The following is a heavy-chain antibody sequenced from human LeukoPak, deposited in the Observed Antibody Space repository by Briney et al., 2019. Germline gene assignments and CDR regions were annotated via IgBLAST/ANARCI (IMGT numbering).Heavy chain of an antibody. Sequence: SETLSLTCAVSGGSISSNNWWSWVRQPPGKGLEWIGEIYHSGSTNYNPSLKRRVTISVDKSKNQFSLNLSSVTAADTAVYYCARVVPPSRGRSPNWFDPWGRGTLVTVSS. CDR1: GGSISSNNW. J-gene: IGHJ5*02. V-gene: IGHV4-4*02. D-gene: IGHD2-21*01. CDR3: ARVVPPSRGRSPNWFDP. CDR2: IYHSGST.